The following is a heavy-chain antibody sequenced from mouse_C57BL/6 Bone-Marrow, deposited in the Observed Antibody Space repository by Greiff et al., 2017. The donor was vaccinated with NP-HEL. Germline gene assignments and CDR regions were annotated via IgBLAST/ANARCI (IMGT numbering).Heavy chain of an antibody. D-gene: IGHD2-2*01. V-gene: IGHV5-17*01. CDR2: ISSGSSTI. Sequence: EVKLMESGGGLVKPGGSLKLSCAASGFTFSDYGMHWVRQAPEKGLEWVAYISSGSSTIYYADTVKGRFTISRDNAKNTLFLQMTSLRSEDTAMYYCARPGYDGYFDVWGTGTTVTVSS. CDR3: ARPGYDGYFDV. CDR1: GFTFSDYG. J-gene: IGHJ1*03.